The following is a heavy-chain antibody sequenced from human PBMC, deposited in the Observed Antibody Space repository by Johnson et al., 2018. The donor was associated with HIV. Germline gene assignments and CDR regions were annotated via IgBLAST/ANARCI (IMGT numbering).Heavy chain of an antibody. CDR2: ISYDGSNK. CDR1: GFTFSSYA. V-gene: IGHV3-30*04. Sequence: QMMLVESGGGVVQPGRSLRLSCAASGFTFSSYAMHWVRQAPGKGLEWVAVISYDGSNKYYADSVKGRFTISRDNAKKSLYLQMNSLRAEDTALYYCARDPRDCTDGISAFDIWGQGTMVTVSS. J-gene: IGHJ3*02. D-gene: IGHD2-8*01. CDR3: ARDPRDCTDGISAFDI.